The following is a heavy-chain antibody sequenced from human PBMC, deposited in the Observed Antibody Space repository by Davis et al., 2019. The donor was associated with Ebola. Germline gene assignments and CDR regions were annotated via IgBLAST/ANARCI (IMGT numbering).Heavy chain of an antibody. J-gene: IGHJ4*02. D-gene: IGHD2-21*02. CDR1: GGTFSIFA. CDR2: IIPMLRTP. CDR3: ARGGPYCGGDCYVD. Sequence: SVKVSCNASGGTFSIFAINWLRQAPGQGLEWMGGIIPMLRTPNHAQKFRGRVTISADESTNTAYMELSSLRSEDTAVYYCARGGPYCGGDCYVDWGQGTLVTVSS. V-gene: IGHV1-69*13.